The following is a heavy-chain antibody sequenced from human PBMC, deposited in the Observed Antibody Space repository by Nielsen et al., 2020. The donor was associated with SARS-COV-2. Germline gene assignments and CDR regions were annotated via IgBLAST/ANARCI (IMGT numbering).Heavy chain of an antibody. D-gene: IGHD3-3*01. CDR2: TSSSSSTI. Sequence: GGSLRLSCAASGFTFSSYSMNWVRQAPGKGREWVSYTSSSSSTIYYADSVKGRFTISRDNAKNSLYLQMNSLGAEDTAVYYCAREGSGYPIPFYYYGMDVWGQGTTVTVSS. V-gene: IGHV3-48*01. CDR1: GFTFSSYS. CDR3: AREGSGYPIPFYYYGMDV. J-gene: IGHJ6*02.